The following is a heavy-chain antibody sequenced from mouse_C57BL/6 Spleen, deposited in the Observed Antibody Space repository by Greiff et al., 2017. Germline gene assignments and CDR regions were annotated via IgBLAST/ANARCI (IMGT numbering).Heavy chain of an antibody. D-gene: IGHD2-4*01. J-gene: IGHJ2*01. V-gene: IGHV1-55*01. CDR1: GYAFSSSS. Sequence: QVQLLQSGPELVKPGASVKISCKASGYAFSSSSMNWVKQSPGQGLEWIGDIYPGSGSTNYNEKFKSKATLTVDTSSSTAYMQLSSLTSEDSAVYYCARRDDYEIFDYWGQGTTLTVSA. CDR3: ARRDDYEIFDY. CDR2: IYPGSGST.